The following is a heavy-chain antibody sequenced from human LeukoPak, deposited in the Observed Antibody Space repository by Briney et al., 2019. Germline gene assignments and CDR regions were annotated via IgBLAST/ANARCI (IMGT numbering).Heavy chain of an antibody. V-gene: IGHV3-74*01. D-gene: IGHD2-2*01. CDR3: ARASVVSTGPYDY. CDR1: GFTFSSYW. Sequence: GGSLRLSCAVSGFTFSSYWMHWVRQAPGKGLVWVSRINSDGSATYADSVKGRFTISRDNAKNTLDLQMNSLRAEDTAVYYCARASVVSTGPYDYWGQGTLVTVSS. J-gene: IGHJ4*02. CDR2: INSDGSA.